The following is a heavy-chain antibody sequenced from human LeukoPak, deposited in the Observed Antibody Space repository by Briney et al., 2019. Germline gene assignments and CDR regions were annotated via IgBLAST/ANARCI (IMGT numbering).Heavy chain of an antibody. J-gene: IGHJ4*02. Sequence: GASVKVSCKASGGTFSSYAISWVRQAPGQGLEWMGGIIPIFGTANYAQKFQGRVTITADESTSTAYMELSSLRSEDTAVYYCARGDHYYDSSGYYYDFFDYWGQGTLVTVSS. CDR2: IIPIFGTA. D-gene: IGHD3-22*01. CDR1: GGTFSSYA. CDR3: ARGDHYYDSSGYYYDFFDY. V-gene: IGHV1-69*13.